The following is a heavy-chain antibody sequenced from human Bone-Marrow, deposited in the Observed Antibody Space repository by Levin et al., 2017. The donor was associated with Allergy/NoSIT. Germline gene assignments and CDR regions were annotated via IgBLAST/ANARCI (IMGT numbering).Heavy chain of an antibody. J-gene: IGHJ4*02. CDR3: AKDRPGNGWSY. D-gene: IGHD6-19*01. V-gene: IGHV3-23*01. Sequence: QAGGSLRLSCAGSEFMFMSWDRQAPGKGPEWVSAISGDGGNTYYADSVKGRFTISRDNSKSTLYLQMNSLRAEDTAVYYCAKDRPGNGWSYWGQGTLVTVSS. CDR2: ISGDGGNT. CDR1: EFMF.